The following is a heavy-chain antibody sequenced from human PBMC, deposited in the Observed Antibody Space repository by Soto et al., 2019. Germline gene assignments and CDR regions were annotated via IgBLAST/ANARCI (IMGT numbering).Heavy chain of an antibody. J-gene: IGHJ4*02. V-gene: IGHV3-53*01. D-gene: IGHD4-17*01. Sequence: GGSLRLSCAASGFTVSNNLMSCVRQAPGKGLEWVSVIYGAGSTFYADSVKGRFTISRDNSKNTLYLQMNSLIAEDTAIYYCVRGDYGISGVDYWGQGTLVTVSS. CDR3: VRGDYGISGVDY. CDR1: GFTVSNNL. CDR2: IYGAGST.